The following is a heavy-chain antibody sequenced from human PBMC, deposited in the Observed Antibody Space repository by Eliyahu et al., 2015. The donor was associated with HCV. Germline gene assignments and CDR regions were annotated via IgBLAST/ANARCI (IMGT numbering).Heavy chain of an antibody. CDR2: ITDSGGST. CDR1: GFTFTNYA. Sequence: EVQLLESGGGLVQPGESLRLSCAASGFTFTNYAMNWVRRAPGKGLGWVSTITDSGGSTYYADSVKGRFTISRDNSKNTVFLQMNSLRPDDTAVYYCARAGDTVLVPTDYWGQGTLVTVSS. D-gene: IGHD2-2*01. J-gene: IGHJ4*02. CDR3: ARAGDTVLVPTDY. V-gene: IGHV3-23*01.